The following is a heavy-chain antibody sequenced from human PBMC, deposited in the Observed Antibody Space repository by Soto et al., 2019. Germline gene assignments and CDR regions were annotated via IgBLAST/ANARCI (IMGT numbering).Heavy chain of an antibody. D-gene: IGHD3-10*01. V-gene: IGHV3-7*05. CDR1: GFTFSSYW. Sequence: GGSLRLSCAASGFTFSSYWMSWVRQAPGKGLEWVANIKQDGSEKYYVDSVKGRFTISRDNAKNSLYLQMNSLRAEDTAVYYCVLSGSYFFWGGAVWGQGTMVTVSS. J-gene: IGHJ3*01. CDR3: VLSGSYFFWGGAV. CDR2: IKQDGSEK.